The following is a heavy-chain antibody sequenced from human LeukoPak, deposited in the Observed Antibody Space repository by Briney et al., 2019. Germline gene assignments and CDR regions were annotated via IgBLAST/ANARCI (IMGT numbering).Heavy chain of an antibody. CDR2: ISWNSGSI. CDR3: AKVTYRSYYYYGMDV. Sequence: PGRSLRLSCAASGFTFDDYAMHWVRQAPGKGLEWVSGISWNSGSIGYADSVKGRFTISRDNAKNSLYLQMNSLRAEDTALYYCAKVTYRSYYYYGMDVWGQGPRSPSP. V-gene: IGHV3-9*01. CDR1: GFTFDDYA. J-gene: IGHJ6*02. D-gene: IGHD4-11*01.